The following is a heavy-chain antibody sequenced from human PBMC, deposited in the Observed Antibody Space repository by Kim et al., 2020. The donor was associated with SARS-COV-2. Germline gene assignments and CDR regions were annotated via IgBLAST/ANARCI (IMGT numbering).Heavy chain of an antibody. CDR3: AHRRGGYDNFDY. CDR2: IYWDDDK. V-gene: IGHV2-5*02. D-gene: IGHD5-12*01. J-gene: IGHJ4*02. Sequence: SGPTLVNPTQTLTLTCTFSGFSLSTSGVGVGWIRQPPGKALEWLALIYWDDDKRYSPSLKSRLTITKDTSKNQVVLTMTNMDPVDTATYYCAHRRGGYDNFDYWGQGTLVTVSS. CDR1: GFSLSTSGVG.